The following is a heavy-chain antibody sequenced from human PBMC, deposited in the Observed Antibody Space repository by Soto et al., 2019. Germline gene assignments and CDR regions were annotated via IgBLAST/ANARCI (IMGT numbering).Heavy chain of an antibody. Sequence: GGSLRLSCAASGFTFSSYAMSWVRQAPGKGLEWVSAISGSGGSTYYADSVKGRFTISRDNSKNTLYLQMNSLRAEDTAVYYCAKDQGYCSSTSCYVYYYYGMDVWGQGTTVTVS. V-gene: IGHV3-23*01. CDR2: ISGSGGST. CDR3: AKDQGYCSSTSCYVYYYYGMDV. D-gene: IGHD2-2*01. CDR1: GFTFSSYA. J-gene: IGHJ6*02.